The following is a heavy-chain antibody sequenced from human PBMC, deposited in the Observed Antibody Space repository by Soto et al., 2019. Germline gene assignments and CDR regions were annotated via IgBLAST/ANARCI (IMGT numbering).Heavy chain of an antibody. V-gene: IGHV3-66*01. D-gene: IGHD5-12*01. CDR1: GFTVSSNY. J-gene: IGHJ4*02. CDR2: IYSGGST. CDR3: ARVVYSGYGGHFDY. Sequence: EVQLVESGGGLVQPGGSLRLSCAASGFTVSSNYMSWVRQAPGKGLEWVSVIYSGGSTYYADYVKGRFTISRDNSKNTLYLQMNSLRAEDTAVYYCARVVYSGYGGHFDYWGQGTLVTVSS.